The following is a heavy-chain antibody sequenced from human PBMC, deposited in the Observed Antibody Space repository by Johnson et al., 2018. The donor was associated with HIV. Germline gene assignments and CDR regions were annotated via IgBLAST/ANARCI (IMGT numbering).Heavy chain of an antibody. J-gene: IGHJ3*02. Sequence: VQLVESGGGWVQPGRSLRLSCAASGFSFDDYAMHWVRQAPGKGLEWVSAISWNSGSIGYADSVKGRFTISRDNAKNSLYLQMNSLRAEDTALYYCAKDSDYDTHWSAFDIWGQGTMVTVSS. CDR1: GFSFDDYA. D-gene: IGHD3-22*01. CDR3: AKDSDYDTHWSAFDI. V-gene: IGHV3-9*01. CDR2: ISWNSGSI.